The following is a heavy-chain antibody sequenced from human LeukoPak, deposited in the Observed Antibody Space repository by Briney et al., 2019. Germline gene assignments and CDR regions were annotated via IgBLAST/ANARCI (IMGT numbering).Heavy chain of an antibody. V-gene: IGHV3-23*01. Sequence: PGGSLRLSCAASGFTFSSYAMSWVRQAPGKGLEWVSTISGSGGSTYYADSVKGRFSISRDNSKSTLFLQMNSLRVEDTAVYYCAKELQRGRTFEYWGQGTQVTVSS. CDR3: AKELQRGRTFEY. CDR1: GFTFSSYA. CDR2: ISGSGGST. D-gene: IGHD1-1*01. J-gene: IGHJ4*02.